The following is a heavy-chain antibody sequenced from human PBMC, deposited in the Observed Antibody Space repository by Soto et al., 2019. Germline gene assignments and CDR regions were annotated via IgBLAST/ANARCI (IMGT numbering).Heavy chain of an antibody. CDR1: GGSFSSYA. CDR2: IIPIFGTA. CDR3: ARAGPVAGNHAFDI. Sequence: QVQLVQSGAEVKKPGSSVKVSCKASGGSFSSYAISWVRQAPVQGLEWMGGIIPIFGTATYAQKFHGRVTIIADKSTSTAYMELSSLRSEDTAVYYCARAGPVAGNHAFDIWGQGTLVTVSS. V-gene: IGHV1-69*06. J-gene: IGHJ3*02. D-gene: IGHD6-19*01.